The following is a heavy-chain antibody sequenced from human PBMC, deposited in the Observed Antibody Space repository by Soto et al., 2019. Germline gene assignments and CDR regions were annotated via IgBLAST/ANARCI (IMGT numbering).Heavy chain of an antibody. J-gene: IGHJ3*02. CDR2: ISYDGSNK. Sequence: PGGSLRLSCAASGFTFSSYAMHWVRQAPGKGLEWVAVISYDGSNKYYADSVKGRFTISRDNSKNTPYLQMNSLRAEDTAVYYCARVTTGGAFDIWGQGTMLTVSS. CDR1: GFTFSSYA. V-gene: IGHV3-30-3*01. D-gene: IGHD4-17*01. CDR3: ARVTTGGAFDI.